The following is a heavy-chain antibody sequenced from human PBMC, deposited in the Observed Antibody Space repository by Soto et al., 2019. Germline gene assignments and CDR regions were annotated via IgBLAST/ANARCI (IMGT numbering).Heavy chain of an antibody. CDR2: INPNSGGT. CDR1: GYTFTGYY. CDR3: ARGDIVVVPAAESRNWFDP. D-gene: IGHD2-2*01. Sequence: ASVKVSCKASGYTFTGYYMHWVRQAPGQGLEWMGWINPNSGGTNYAQKFQGWVTMTRDTSISTAYMELSRLRPDDTAVYYCARGDIVVVPAAESRNWFDPWGQGTLVTVSS. J-gene: IGHJ5*02. V-gene: IGHV1-2*04.